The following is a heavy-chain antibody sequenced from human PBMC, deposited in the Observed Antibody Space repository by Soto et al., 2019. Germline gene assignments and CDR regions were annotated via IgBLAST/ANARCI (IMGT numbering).Heavy chain of an antibody. CDR2: VHYTGST. Sequence: QLQLQESGPGLVKPSETLSLTCTVSDGSISRSTFYWGWIRQPPGKGLEWIGSVHYTGSTYYNPSLKSRVTISIDSSKNHLSLKVSSVTAADTAVYYCARKLYSGDSSGYSGYWGQGALVTVSS. CDR3: ARKLYSGDSSGYSGY. D-gene: IGHD6-19*01. V-gene: IGHV4-39*01. J-gene: IGHJ4*02. CDR1: DGSISRSTFY.